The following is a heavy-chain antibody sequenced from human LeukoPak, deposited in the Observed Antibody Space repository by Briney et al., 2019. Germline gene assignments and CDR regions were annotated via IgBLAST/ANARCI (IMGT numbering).Heavy chain of an antibody. V-gene: IGHV3-7*04. CDR1: GFTFSDYY. CDR2: IEQDGSEK. D-gene: IGHD1-14*01. J-gene: IGHJ4*02. CDR3: ARGRYYFDY. Sequence: GGSLRLSCAASGFTFSDYYMTWVRQAPGKGLEWVASIEQDGSEKHYVDSVRGRFTISRDNARNSLYLQMNSLRAEDTAVYFCARGRYYFDYWGQGTLVTVSS.